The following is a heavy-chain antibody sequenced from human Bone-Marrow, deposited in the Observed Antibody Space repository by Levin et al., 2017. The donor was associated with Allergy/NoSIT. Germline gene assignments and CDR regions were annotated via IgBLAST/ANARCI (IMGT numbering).Heavy chain of an antibody. CDR3: ARGSLCSSGWCPFDS. Sequence: ASETLSLTCTVSGGSISTYYWNWIRQPPEKGLEWIGYIYYSGSTNYNPSLKSRVTMSLDTSKNQFSLKLNSVTAADTALYYCARGSLCSSGWCPFDSWGQGTLVTVSS. CDR2: IYYSGST. J-gene: IGHJ4*02. V-gene: IGHV4-59*01. CDR1: GGSISTYY. D-gene: IGHD6-19*01.